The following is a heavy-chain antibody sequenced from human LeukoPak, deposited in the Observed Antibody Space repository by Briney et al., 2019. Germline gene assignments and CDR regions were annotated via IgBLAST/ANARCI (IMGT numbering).Heavy chain of an antibody. D-gene: IGHD1-1*01. CDR2: IIPIFGTA. J-gene: IGHJ4*02. Sequence: SVKVSCKASGGTFSSYAISWVRQAPGQGLEWMGGIIPIFGTANYAQKFQGRVTITADESTSTAYMELSSLRSEDTAVYYCARGHHPWNDFDYWGQGTLVTVSS. V-gene: IGHV1-69*13. CDR3: ARGHHPWNDFDY. CDR1: GGTFSSYA.